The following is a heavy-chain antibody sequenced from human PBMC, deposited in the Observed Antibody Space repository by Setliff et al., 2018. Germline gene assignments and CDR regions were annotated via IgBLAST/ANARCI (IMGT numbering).Heavy chain of an antibody. D-gene: IGHD5-18*01. CDR3: AREGVDTRSSTDYRYYMDV. CDR1: GATFSSYG. CDR2: TIPLFGTT. Sequence: SVKVSCKASGATFSSYGISWVRQAPGQGLEWMGGTIPLFGTTDYAQKFHGRLTIITDESTSTASMELTSLTSDDTAVYYCAREGVDTRSSTDYRYYMDVWGKGTTVTVSS. V-gene: IGHV1-69*05. J-gene: IGHJ6*03.